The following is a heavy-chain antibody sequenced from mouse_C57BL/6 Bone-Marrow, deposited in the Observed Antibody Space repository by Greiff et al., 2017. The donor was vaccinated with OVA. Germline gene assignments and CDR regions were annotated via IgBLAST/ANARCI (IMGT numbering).Heavy chain of an antibody. CDR1: GFTFSSYG. V-gene: IGHV5-6*01. CDR2: ISSGGSYT. CDR3: ARQRIYYDYPWFAY. D-gene: IGHD2-4*01. Sequence: EVQRVESGGDLVKPGGSLKLSCAASGFTFSSYGMSWVRQTPDKRLEWVATISSGGSYTYYPDSVKGRFTISRDNAKNTLYLQMSSLKSEDTAMYYCARQRIYYDYPWFAYWGQGTLVTVSA. J-gene: IGHJ3*01.